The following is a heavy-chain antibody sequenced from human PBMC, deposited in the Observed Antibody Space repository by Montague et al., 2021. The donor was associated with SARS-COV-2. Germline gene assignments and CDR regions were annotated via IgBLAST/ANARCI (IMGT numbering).Heavy chain of an antibody. V-gene: IGHV4-4*07. CDR2: FYTTGST. Sequence: SETLSLTCTVSGGSISSYYWSWIRQPAGKGLEWIGRFYTTGSTNYNPSLKSRVTMSVDTSKNQFSLKLSSVTAADTAVYYCARRPSSGWSFDSWGQGTQVSVSS. CDR1: GGSISSYY. CDR3: ARRPSSGWSFDS. J-gene: IGHJ4*02. D-gene: IGHD6-19*01.